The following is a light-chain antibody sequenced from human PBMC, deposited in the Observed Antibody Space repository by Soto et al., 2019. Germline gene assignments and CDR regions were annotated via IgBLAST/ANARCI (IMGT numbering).Light chain of an antibody. J-gene: IGKJ1*01. V-gene: IGKV3-20*01. Sequence: EIVLTQSPGTLSLSPGDRATLSCRASQSVDSSYLAWYQQKAGQAPRLLIYGASNRATAIPDRFSGSGSGTDFTLTISRVEPEDFAVYYCHQYGRSPWTLGQGTKVDIK. CDR1: QSVDSSY. CDR2: GAS. CDR3: HQYGRSPWT.